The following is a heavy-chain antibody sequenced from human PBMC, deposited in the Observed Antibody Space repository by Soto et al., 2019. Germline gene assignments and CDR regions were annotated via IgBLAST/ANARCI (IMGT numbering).Heavy chain of an antibody. CDR1: GVSISSYY. CDR3: ARLGVATIL. D-gene: IGHD5-12*01. Sequence: SETLSLTCTVSGVSISSYYWSWIRQPPGKGLEWIGYIYYSGSTNYNPSLKSRVTISVDTSKNQFSLKLSSVTAADTAVYYCARLGVATILWGQGTLVPVPQ. J-gene: IGHJ4*02. CDR2: IYYSGST. V-gene: IGHV4-59*08.